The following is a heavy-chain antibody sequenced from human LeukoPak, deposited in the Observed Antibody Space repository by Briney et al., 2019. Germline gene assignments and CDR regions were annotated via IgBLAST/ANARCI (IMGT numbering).Heavy chain of an antibody. Sequence: GSLRLSCAASGFTFDDYVMSWVREAPRKGVAWVSGINWNGGNTGYADSGKGRFTISRDDAKSSLYLQMNSLRAEDTALYYCARFLYSSSNWFDPWGQGTLVTVSS. CDR1: GFTFDDYV. CDR2: INWNGGNT. CDR3: ARFLYSSSNWFDP. V-gene: IGHV3-20*04. D-gene: IGHD6-6*01. J-gene: IGHJ5*02.